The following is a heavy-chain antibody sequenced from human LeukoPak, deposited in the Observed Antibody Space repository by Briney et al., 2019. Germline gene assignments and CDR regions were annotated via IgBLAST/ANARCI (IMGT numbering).Heavy chain of an antibody. CDR3: ARGGSWNYLY. J-gene: IGHJ4*02. Sequence: SETLSLTCTVSGGSINSYYWSWIRQPPGKGLEWIGYIYYSGSTNYNPSLKSRVSISVDTSKNQFSLELSSATAADTAVYYCARGGSWNYLYWGQGTLVTVSS. V-gene: IGHV4-59*01. D-gene: IGHD1-7*01. CDR2: IYYSGST. CDR1: GGSINSYY.